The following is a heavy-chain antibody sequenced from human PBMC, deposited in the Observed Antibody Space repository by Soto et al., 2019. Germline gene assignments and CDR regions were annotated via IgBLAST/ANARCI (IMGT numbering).Heavy chain of an antibody. J-gene: IGHJ4*02. CDR3: ARDHNYGDYYFDY. CDR2: ISSSSSYI. CDR1: GFTFSSYS. Sequence: PGGSLRLSCAASGFTFSSYSMNWVRQAPGKGLEWVSSISSSSSYIYYADSVKGRFTISRDNAKNSLYLQMNSLRAEDTAVYYCARDHNYGDYYFDYWGQRTPVTVSS. D-gene: IGHD4-17*01. V-gene: IGHV3-21*01.